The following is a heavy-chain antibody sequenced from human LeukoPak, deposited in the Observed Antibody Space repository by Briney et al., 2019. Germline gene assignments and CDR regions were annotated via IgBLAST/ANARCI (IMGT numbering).Heavy chain of an antibody. Sequence: PGGSLRLSCAASGFTFSNYDMHWVRQGRGKALEWVSGIGTGDYTFYAGSVKGRFPIYRENAKNSLYIQMNNLRPGDTALYYCARAPPGTRDSFDPWGQGTLVTVSS. D-gene: IGHD6-13*01. CDR2: IGTGDYT. CDR1: GFTFSNYD. J-gene: IGHJ5*02. CDR3: ARAPPGTRDSFDP. V-gene: IGHV3-13*01.